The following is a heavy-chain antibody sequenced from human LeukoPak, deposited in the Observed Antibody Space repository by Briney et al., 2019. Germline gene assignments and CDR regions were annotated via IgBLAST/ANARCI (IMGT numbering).Heavy chain of an antibody. D-gene: IGHD3-10*01. CDR3: YLWFGEVVNAFDN. CDR1: GGSISSSNYY. V-gene: IGHV4-39*01. J-gene: IGHJ3*02. Sequence: SETLSLTCTVSGGSISSSNYYWGWMRQPPGKELEWIGSIYYSGSTYYNPSLKSRVTISVDTSKNQLSLMLSSVTAADTAMYYCYLWFGEVVNAFDNWGRGSMVIVSS. CDR2: IYYSGST.